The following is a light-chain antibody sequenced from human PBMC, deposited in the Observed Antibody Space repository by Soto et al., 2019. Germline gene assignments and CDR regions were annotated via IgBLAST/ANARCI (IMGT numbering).Light chain of an antibody. CDR2: EDN. Sequence: QSALTQPASVSGSPGQSITISCTGSSSDIHSYKFVSWYQQHPGKAPKLIIYEDNYRPSGVSLRFSASKSGNTASLSISGVQVEDESHYFCCSYTSSNTWVFGGGTKLTVL. CDR3: CSYTSSNTWV. J-gene: IGLJ3*02. CDR1: SSDIHSYKF. V-gene: IGLV2-14*01.